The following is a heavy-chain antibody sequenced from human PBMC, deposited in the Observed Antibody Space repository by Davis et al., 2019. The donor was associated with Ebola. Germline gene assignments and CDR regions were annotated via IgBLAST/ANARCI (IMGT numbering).Heavy chain of an antibody. J-gene: IGHJ4*02. Sequence: PSETLSLTCTVSGGSISSYYWSWIRQPPGKGLEWIGYIYYSGSTNYNPSLKSRVTIAVDTSKNQFSLKLNSVTAADTAVYYCARNPHVILVTDVLYYFDVWGRGNPVSVSS. CDR3: ARNPHVILVTDVLYYFDV. D-gene: IGHD2-21*02. V-gene: IGHV4-59*08. CDR2: IYYSGST. CDR1: GGSISSYY.